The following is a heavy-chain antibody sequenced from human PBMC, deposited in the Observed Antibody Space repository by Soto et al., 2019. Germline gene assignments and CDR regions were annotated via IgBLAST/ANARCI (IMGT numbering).Heavy chain of an antibody. CDR2: INSDGSST. CDR3: ASLAMGYGDLFDF. V-gene: IGHV3-74*01. J-gene: IGHJ4*02. Sequence: EVQLVESGGGLVQPGGSLRLSCAASGFTFSSYWMHWVRQAPGKGLVWVSRINSDGSSTSYADSVKGRFTISRDNAKNTLYLQMNSLRAEDTAVYYCASLAMGYGDLFDFWGQGTLVTVSS. CDR1: GFTFSSYW. D-gene: IGHD4-17*01.